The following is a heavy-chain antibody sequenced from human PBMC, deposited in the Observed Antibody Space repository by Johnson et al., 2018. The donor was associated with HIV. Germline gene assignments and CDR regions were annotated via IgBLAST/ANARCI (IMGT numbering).Heavy chain of an antibody. Sequence: VQLVESGGGVVRPGGSLRLSCAASGFTFDDHGMSWVRQAPGKGLEWVSGINWNGGSTGYADSVKGRFTISRDNAKNSLYVQMNSLREEDTALYYCARVGEYCSNGLCSNVFDIWGQGTVVTVSS. J-gene: IGHJ3*02. CDR2: INWNGGST. CDR1: GFTFDDHG. V-gene: IGHV3-20*04. CDR3: ARVGEYCSNGLCSNVFDI. D-gene: IGHD2-8*01.